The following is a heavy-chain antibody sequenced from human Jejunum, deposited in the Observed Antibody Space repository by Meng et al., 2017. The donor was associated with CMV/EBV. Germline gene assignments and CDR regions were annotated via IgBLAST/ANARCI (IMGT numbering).Heavy chain of an antibody. V-gene: IGHV1-2*02. J-gene: IGHJ4*02. CDR3: ATSSSGFDFWTDY. CDR1: GYTCTGYY. D-gene: IGHD5-12*01. CDR2: INPNSGDT. Sequence: CNASGYTCTGYYWHWVRQAPGQGPEWMGWINPNSGDTTYAQQFQGRVTMTRDTSISTAYMELSSLRSDDTAVYYCATSSSGFDFWTDYWGQGTLVTVSS.